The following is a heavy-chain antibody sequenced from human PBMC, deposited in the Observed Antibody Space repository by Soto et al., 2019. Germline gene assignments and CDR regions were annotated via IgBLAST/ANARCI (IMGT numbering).Heavy chain of an antibody. Sequence: GASVKVSCKASGYTFTSYAMHWVRQAPGQRLEWMGWINAGNGNTKYSQKFQGRVTITRDTSASTAYMELSSLRSEDTAVYYCARTPEAGTKHLADHDAIHISGQATIVTVSS. D-gene: IGHD1-7*01. CDR1: GYTFTSYA. V-gene: IGHV1-3*01. CDR2: INAGNGNT. CDR3: ARTPEAGTKHLADHDAIHI. J-gene: IGHJ3*02.